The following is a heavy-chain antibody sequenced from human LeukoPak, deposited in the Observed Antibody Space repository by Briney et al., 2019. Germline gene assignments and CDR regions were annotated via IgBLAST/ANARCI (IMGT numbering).Heavy chain of an antibody. CDR3: ARGDEMATINYFDY. J-gene: IGHJ4*02. Sequence: ASVKVSYKASGGTFSSYAISWVRQAPGQGLEWMGGIIPIFGTANYAQKFQGRVTITADESTSTAYMELSSLRSEDTAVYYCARGDEMATINYFDYWGQGTLVTVSS. CDR2: IIPIFGTA. CDR1: GGTFSSYA. D-gene: IGHD5-24*01. V-gene: IGHV1-69*13.